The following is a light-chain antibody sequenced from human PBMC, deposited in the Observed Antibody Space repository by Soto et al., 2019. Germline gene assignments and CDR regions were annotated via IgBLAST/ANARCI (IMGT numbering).Light chain of an antibody. CDR1: QSVSSSY. CDR2: GAS. CDR3: HQYGRLPPFA. V-gene: IGKV3-20*01. Sequence: EIVLTQSPGTLSLSPGERATLSWRASQSVSSSYIAWYQQNPGQPPRLLIYGASTRATGIPDRFSGSGSGTDFTLTISRLESEDFAVCFCHQYGRLPPFAFGQGTKVEIK. J-gene: IGKJ2*01.